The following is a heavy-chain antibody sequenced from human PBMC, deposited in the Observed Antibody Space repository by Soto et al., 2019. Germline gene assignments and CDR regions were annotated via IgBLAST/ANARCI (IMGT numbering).Heavy chain of an antibody. CDR3: AKDMSVGYYYYGMDV. CDR1: GFTFDDYG. CDR2: ISWNSGSI. V-gene: IGHV3-9*01. D-gene: IGHD2-15*01. Sequence: GGSLRLSCAASGFTFDDYGMHWVRQAPGKGLEWVSGISWNSGSIGYADSVKGRFTISRDNAKNSLYLQMNSLRAEDTALYYCAKDMSVGYYYYGMDVWGQGTTVTVSS. J-gene: IGHJ6*02.